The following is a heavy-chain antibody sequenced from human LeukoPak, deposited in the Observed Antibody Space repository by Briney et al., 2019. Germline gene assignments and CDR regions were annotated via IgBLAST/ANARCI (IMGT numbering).Heavy chain of an antibody. V-gene: IGHV4-34*01. J-gene: IGHJ4*02. Sequence: PSATLSLTCAVYGGSFSGYYWSWIRQPPGKGLEWIGEIHYRGATNYDPSLKSRVTISGDPSKNHISLKLNSVTAADTAVYYCARGELGHYDIRIKPYHFDSWGQGSLVTVSS. CDR1: GGSFSGYY. CDR2: IHYRGAT. CDR3: ARGELGHYDIRIKPYHFDS. D-gene: IGHD3-22*01.